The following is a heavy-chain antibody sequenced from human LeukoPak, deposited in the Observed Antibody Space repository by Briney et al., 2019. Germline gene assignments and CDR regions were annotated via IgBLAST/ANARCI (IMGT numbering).Heavy chain of an antibody. Sequence: SGTLSLTCAVSGGSISSSNWWSWVRQSPGKGLKWIGEIHHSGTTNYNPSLKSRVTISVDKSKEQFSLKLSSVAAADTAVYYCARGEDSASWLIDSWGQGTLVTVSS. CDR1: GGSISSSNW. CDR2: IHHSGTT. D-gene: IGHD6-13*01. J-gene: IGHJ4*02. CDR3: ARGEDSASWLIDS. V-gene: IGHV4-4*02.